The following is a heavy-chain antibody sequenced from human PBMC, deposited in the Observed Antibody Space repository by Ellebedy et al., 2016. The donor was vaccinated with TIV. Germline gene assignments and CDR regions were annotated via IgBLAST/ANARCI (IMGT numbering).Heavy chain of an antibody. D-gene: IGHD3-10*01. CDR1: GFTFSGYS. V-gene: IGHV3-48*02. CDR3: TRDGGSYGSGRFGRADH. CDR2: IDTRSNSL. J-gene: IGHJ4*02. Sequence: GESLKISCAASGFTFSGYSMNWVRQAPGKGLEWISYIDTRSNSLYADSVKGRFTISRDNAKSSLFLQVGSLRDEDTAVYYCTRDGGSYGSGRFGRADHWGQGTLVTVSS.